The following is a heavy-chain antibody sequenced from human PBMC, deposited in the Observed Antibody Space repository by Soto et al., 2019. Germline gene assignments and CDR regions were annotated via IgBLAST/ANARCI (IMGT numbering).Heavy chain of an antibody. D-gene: IGHD6-19*01. J-gene: IGHJ4*02. CDR3: ARPPGYISDWYYFDL. CDR2: ISPKSGGT. CDR1: GYTFIDYY. Sequence: QVQLVQSGAEVKKPGASVKVSCEASGYTFIDYYMHWVRQATGQGFEWMGRISPKSGGTNYAQKFQGRVTMTWDTSLNTAYMELISLMSEDTAVYYCARPPGYISDWYYFDLWGQGTLVTVSS. V-gene: IGHV1-2*02.